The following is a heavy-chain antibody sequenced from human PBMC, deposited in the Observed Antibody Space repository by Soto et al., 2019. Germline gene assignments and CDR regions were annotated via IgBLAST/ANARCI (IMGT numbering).Heavy chain of an antibody. CDR3: ASGTYWTFDY. Sequence: ASVKVSCKASGYTSNRYYMHWVRQAPGQGLEWMGVINPSAGGTSNPQKFQGRVSMTRDTSTSTFSMELSSLNSEDTAVYYCASGTYWTFDYWGQGTLVTVSS. J-gene: IGHJ4*02. V-gene: IGHV1-46*02. CDR2: INPSAGGT. CDR1: GYTSNRYY. D-gene: IGHD1-26*01.